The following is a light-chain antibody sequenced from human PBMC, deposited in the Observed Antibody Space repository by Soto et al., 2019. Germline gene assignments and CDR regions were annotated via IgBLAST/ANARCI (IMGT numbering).Light chain of an antibody. CDR1: PSVTWY. CDR3: QQRTNWLT. V-gene: IGKV3-11*01. Sequence: EIVLTQSPATLSLSPGERATLSCRASPSVTWYLAWYQPNPGQAPRLLIYDATNMATGIPARFSGSGSGTDFTLTISSLEPEDFAVYYCQQRTNWLTFGGGTRVEI. J-gene: IGKJ4*01. CDR2: DAT.